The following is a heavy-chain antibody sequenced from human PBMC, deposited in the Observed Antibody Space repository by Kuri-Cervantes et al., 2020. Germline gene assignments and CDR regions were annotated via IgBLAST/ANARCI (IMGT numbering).Heavy chain of an antibody. Sequence: GESLKISCAASGFTFSSSWMHWVCQAPEKGLEWVADIKCDGSEKYYVDSVKGRLTISRDNAKNSLYLQMNSLRAEDTALYYCAKDTVAAAGRGGIFDYWGQGTLVTVSS. CDR3: AKDTVAAAGRGGIFDY. V-gene: IGHV3-52*01. D-gene: IGHD6-13*01. CDR1: GFTFSSSW. J-gene: IGHJ4*02. CDR2: IKCDGSEK.